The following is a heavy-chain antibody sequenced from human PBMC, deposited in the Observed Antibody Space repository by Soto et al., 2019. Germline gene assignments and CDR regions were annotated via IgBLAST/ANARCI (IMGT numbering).Heavy chain of an antibody. J-gene: IGHJ3*02. CDR1: RFTFSSCA. D-gene: IGHD6-19*01. V-gene: IGHV3-23*01. CDR2: ISGSGGST. Sequence: EGSLRLSCAASRFTFSSCAMSWVRQAPGKGLEWVSAISGSGGSTYYADSVKGRFTISRDNSKNTLYLQMNSLRAEDTAVYYCAKEQGIAVAVVGAFDIWGQGTMVTVSS. CDR3: AKEQGIAVAVVGAFDI.